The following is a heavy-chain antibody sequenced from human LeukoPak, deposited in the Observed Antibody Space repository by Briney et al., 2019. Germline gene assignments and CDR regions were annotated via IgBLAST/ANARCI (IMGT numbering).Heavy chain of an antibody. J-gene: IGHJ4*02. D-gene: IGHD1-7*01. Sequence: PGGSLRLSCAASGFTFSDYYMSWVRQAPGRGLEWVSYISSSGSTIYYADSVKGRFTISRDNAKNSLYLQMNSLRAEDTAVYYCARVAGTTVAVDYWGQGTLVTVSS. CDR1: GFTFSDYY. CDR3: ARVAGTTVAVDY. V-gene: IGHV3-11*01. CDR2: ISSSGSTI.